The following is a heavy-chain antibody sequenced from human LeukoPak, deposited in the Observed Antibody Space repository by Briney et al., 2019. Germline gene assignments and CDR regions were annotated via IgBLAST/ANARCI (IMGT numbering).Heavy chain of an antibody. D-gene: IGHD3-22*01. CDR2: INPKNGDT. J-gene: IGHJ4*02. CDR1: GYSFTASY. Sequence: ASVRVSCKASGYSFTASYMHWVRQAPGQGLGWVGCINPKNGDTSSAQRFQGRVNMTRDTSFSTAYMDMSSLRSDDTAVYYCGRDYYNGNSFDFWGPGTLVTVSS. V-gene: IGHV1-2*02. CDR3: GRDYYNGNSFDF.